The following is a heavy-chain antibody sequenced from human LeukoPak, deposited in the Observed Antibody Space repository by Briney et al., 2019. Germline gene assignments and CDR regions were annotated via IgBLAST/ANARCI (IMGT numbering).Heavy chain of an antibody. D-gene: IGHD1-26*01. CDR2: ISSSTSYI. Sequence: GGSPRLSCAASGFIFSTYSMNWVRQAPGKGLEWVSSISSSTSYIYYADSVKGRFTISRDNAKNSLYLQMNSLRPEDTAVYYCARENSGSYYQFDCWGQGTLVTVSS. CDR3: ARENSGSYYQFDC. V-gene: IGHV3-21*01. J-gene: IGHJ4*02. CDR1: GFIFSTYS.